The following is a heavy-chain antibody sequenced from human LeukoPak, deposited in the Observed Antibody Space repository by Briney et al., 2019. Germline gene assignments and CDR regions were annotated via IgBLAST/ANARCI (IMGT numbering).Heavy chain of an antibody. V-gene: IGHV4-39*01. CDR2: IYYGENT. J-gene: IGHJ4*02. CDR3: ARRDDSSGYHKIFDY. Sequence: SSETLSLTCTVSGGSISSGPYYWGWIRQPPGKGLEWIGNIYYGENTYYNPSLKSRVTISIDTSKNQFYLKLSSLTAADTAVYFCARRDDSSGYHKIFDYWGPGTLVTVSS. CDR1: GGSISSGPYY. D-gene: IGHD3-22*01.